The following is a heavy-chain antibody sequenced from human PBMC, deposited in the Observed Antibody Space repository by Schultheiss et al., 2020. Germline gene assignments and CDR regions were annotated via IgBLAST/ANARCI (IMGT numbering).Heavy chain of an antibody. Sequence: SETLSLTCAVYGGSFSGYYWSWIRQPPGKGLEWIGEINHSGSTYYNPSLKSRVTISVDTSKNQFSLKLSSVTAADTAVYYCARDSPWLFGYWGQGTLVTGYS. CDR3: ARDSPWLFGY. V-gene: IGHV4-34*01. CDR1: GGSFSGYY. D-gene: IGHD6-19*01. CDR2: INHSGST. J-gene: IGHJ4*02.